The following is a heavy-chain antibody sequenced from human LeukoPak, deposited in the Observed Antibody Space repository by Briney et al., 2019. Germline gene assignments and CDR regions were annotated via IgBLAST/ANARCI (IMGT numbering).Heavy chain of an antibody. V-gene: IGHV3-23*01. CDR3: AKGGYCSGGSCYSELDY. CDR1: GFTFSSYA. CDR2: ISGSGGST. Sequence: HPGGSLRLSCAASGFTFSSYAMSWVRQAPGKGLEWVSAISGSGGSTYYADSVKGRFTISRDNSKNTLYLQMNSLRAEDTAVYYCAKGGYCSGGSCYSELDYWGQGTLVTVSS. D-gene: IGHD2-15*01. J-gene: IGHJ4*02.